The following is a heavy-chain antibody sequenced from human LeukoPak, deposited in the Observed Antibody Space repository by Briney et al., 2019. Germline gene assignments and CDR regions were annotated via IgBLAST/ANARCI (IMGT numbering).Heavy chain of an antibody. CDR3: VRDGEGVAISVNYWFDP. V-gene: IGHV1-8*01. J-gene: IGHJ5*02. Sequence: ASVKLSCTASGFTFTNYDINWVRQTSGQGIEWMGWMNPKNGNTGYAQKFQGRVTMTRDTSISTAYMELTDLRSEDTAVYYCVRDGEGVAISVNYWFDPWGQGTLVTVSS. CDR2: MNPKNGNT. D-gene: IGHD3-10*01. CDR1: GFTFTNYD.